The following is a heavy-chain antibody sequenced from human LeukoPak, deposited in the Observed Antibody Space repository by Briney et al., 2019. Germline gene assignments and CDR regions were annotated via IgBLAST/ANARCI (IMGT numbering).Heavy chain of an antibody. CDR1: GLTLGGHD. V-gene: IGHV3-13*01. CDR3: VREARGYHYTYFDY. J-gene: IGHJ4*02. D-gene: IGHD5-18*01. CDR2: VSAGHHA. Sequence: PGGSLRLSCTASGLTLGGHDMHWVRQTTGDGLEWVAAVSAGHHAFYAGSVRGRFTVSREDAKNYLFLQMSSLRAGDTAIYYCVREARGYHYTYFDYWGQGSLVTVSS.